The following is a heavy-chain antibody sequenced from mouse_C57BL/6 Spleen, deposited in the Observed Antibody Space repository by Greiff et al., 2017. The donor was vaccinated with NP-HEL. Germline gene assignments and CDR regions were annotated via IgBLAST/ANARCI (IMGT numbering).Heavy chain of an antibody. CDR1: GYTFTDYE. Sequence: VKLQESGAELVRPGASVTLSCKASGYTFTDYEMHWVKQTPVHGLEWIGAIDPETGGTAYNQKFKGKAILTADKSSSTAYMELRSLTSEDSAVYYCTREENYKGYAMDYWGQGTSVTVSS. CDR2: IDPETGGT. D-gene: IGHD2-12*01. V-gene: IGHV1-15*01. CDR3: TREENYKGYAMDY. J-gene: IGHJ4*01.